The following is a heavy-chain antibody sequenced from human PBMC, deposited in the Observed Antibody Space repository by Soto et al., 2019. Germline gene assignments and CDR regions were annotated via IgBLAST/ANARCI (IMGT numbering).Heavy chain of an antibody. CDR3: ARDIAARPHSYYYYGMDV. V-gene: IGHV1-69*13. CDR1: GSTFSSYD. CDR2: IIPIFGTA. J-gene: IGHJ6*02. Sequence: ASVKVSCKASGSTFSSYDISRVRQAPGQGLEWMSGIIPIFGTANYAQKFQGRVKITADESTSTAYSELSSLRSEDTAVYYFARDIAARPHSYYYYGMDVWGQGTTVIVSS. D-gene: IGHD6-6*01.